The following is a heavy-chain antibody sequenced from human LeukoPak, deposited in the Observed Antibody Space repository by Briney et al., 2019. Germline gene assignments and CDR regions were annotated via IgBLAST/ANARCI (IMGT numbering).Heavy chain of an antibody. CDR1: GFTFSSYA. V-gene: IGHV3-23*01. CDR2: ISGSGGST. J-gene: IGHJ4*02. Sequence: TGGSLRLSCAASGFTFSSYAMSWVRQAPGKGLEWVSAISGSGGSTYYADSVKGRFTISRDNAKNTLYLQMNSLRAEDTAVYYCAKDRIIFVRGITSSYYWGQGTLVTVSS. D-gene: IGHD3-10*01. CDR3: AKDRIIFVRGITSSYY.